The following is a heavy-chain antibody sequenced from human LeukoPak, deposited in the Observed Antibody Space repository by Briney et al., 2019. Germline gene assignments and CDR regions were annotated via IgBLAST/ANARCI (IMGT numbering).Heavy chain of an antibody. CDR1: GFTFSNAW. CDR3: TTRVDTAMVTDWMAYYYYYMDV. V-gene: IGHV3-15*01. Sequence: GGSLRLSCAASGFTFSNAWMSWVRQAPGKGLEWVGRIKSKTDGGTTDYAAPVKGRFTISRDDSKNTLYLQMNSLKTEDTAVYYCTTRVDTAMVTDWMAYYYYYMDVWGKGTTVTVSS. D-gene: IGHD5-18*01. CDR2: IKSKTDGGTT. J-gene: IGHJ6*03.